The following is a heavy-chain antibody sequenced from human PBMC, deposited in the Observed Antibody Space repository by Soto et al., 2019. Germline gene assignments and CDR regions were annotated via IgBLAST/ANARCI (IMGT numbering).Heavy chain of an antibody. D-gene: IGHD5-12*01. Sequence: PGGSLRLSCAASGFTFSSYGMHWVRQAPGKGLEWVAVISYDGSNKYYADSVKGRFTISRDNSKNTLYLQMNSLRAEDTAVYYCAKSASGYDTPDAFDIWGQGTMVTVSS. CDR1: GFTFSSYG. V-gene: IGHV3-30*18. J-gene: IGHJ3*02. CDR3: AKSASGYDTPDAFDI. CDR2: ISYDGSNK.